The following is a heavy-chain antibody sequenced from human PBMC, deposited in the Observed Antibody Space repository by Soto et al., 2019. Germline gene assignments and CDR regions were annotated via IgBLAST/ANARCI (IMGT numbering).Heavy chain of an antibody. CDR2: MNPNSGNT. CDR3: AGTPYGDNVDH. D-gene: IGHD4-17*01. V-gene: IGHV1-8*01. J-gene: IGHJ4*02. CDR1: GYTFTSYD. Sequence: QVQLVQSGTEVKKPGASVKVSCKASGYTFTSYDINWVRQATGQGLEWMGWMNPNSGNTGYAQKFQGRVTMTRNTSISTGHMELSSLRSWGTAVYYCAGTPYGDNVDHRGQGTLVTVSS.